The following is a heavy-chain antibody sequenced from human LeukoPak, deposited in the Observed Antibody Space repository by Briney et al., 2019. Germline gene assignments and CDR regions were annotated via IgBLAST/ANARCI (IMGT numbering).Heavy chain of an antibody. CDR3: ASRIAAGGLDY. V-gene: IGHV4-61*02. J-gene: IGHJ4*02. CDR2: IYTSGST. D-gene: IGHD6-13*01. CDR1: GGSISSGSYY. Sequence: SETLSLTCTVSGGSISSGSYYWSWIRQPAGKGLEWIGRIYTSGSTNYNPSLKSRVTISVDTSKNQFSLKLSSMTAADTAVYYCASRIAAGGLDYWGQGTLVTVSS.